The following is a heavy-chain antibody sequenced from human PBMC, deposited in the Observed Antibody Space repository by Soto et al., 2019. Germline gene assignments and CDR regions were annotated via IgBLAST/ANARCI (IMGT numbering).Heavy chain of an antibody. D-gene: IGHD3-16*01. V-gene: IGHV3-48*02. Sequence: EVQLMESGGGLVQPGGSLRISCAASGFSFSTYSMKWVRQAPGKGLEWVSYISSRSYTIYYIVSVKGRFTISRDNAKSSLYLQMNSQRDEDTAVYYCARGGSSSDNGMDVWRQGTTVTVSS. CDR2: ISSRSYTI. CDR3: ARGGSSSDNGMDV. CDR1: GFSFSTYS. J-gene: IGHJ6*02.